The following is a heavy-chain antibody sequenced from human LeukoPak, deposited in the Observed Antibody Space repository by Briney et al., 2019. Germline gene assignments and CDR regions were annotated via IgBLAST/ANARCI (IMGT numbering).Heavy chain of an antibody. CDR1: GDTFTAYD. CDR3: ARDFLGYCTTTSCYDVVFDY. J-gene: IGHJ4*02. Sequence: ASVKVSCKVSGDTFTAYDMPWGRQAPGQGLEWMRWINTKSGGANYAQNFQGRVTMTRDTSISIAYMELSSLRSDDTAVYYCARDFLGYCTTTSCYDVVFDYWGQGTLVTVSS. D-gene: IGHD2-2*01. V-gene: IGHV1-2*02. CDR2: INTKSGGA.